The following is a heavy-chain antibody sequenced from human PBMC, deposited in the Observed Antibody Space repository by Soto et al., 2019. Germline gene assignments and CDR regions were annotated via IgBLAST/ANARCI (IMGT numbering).Heavy chain of an antibody. CDR2: IYRGGHT. D-gene: IGHD3-3*01. J-gene: IGHJ3*02. CDR1: GFTVNSNY. V-gene: IGHV3-53*01. Sequence: PGGSLRLSCEASGFTVNSNYMTWVRQAPGKGLEWVSVIYRGGHTYYADSVKGRFTISRDDSKDTLYLQMDGLRAEDTAIYYCGKDNPNDFWSGLYNAFEIWGQGTMVTVSS. CDR3: GKDNPNDFWSGLYNAFEI.